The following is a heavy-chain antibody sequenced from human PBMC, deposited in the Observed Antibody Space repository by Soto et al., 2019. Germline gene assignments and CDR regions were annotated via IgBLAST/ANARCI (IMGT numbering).Heavy chain of an antibody. J-gene: IGHJ6*03. Sequence: QVQLVQSGAEVKKPGASVKVSCKASGYTFTSYDINWVRQATGQGLEWMGWMNPNSGNTGYAQKFQGRVTMTRNTSISTAYMELSSLRSEDTAVYYCSTWIPAADYMDVWGKGTTVTVSS. CDR1: GYTFTSYD. CDR3: STWIPAADYMDV. CDR2: MNPNSGNT. V-gene: IGHV1-8*01. D-gene: IGHD2-2*01.